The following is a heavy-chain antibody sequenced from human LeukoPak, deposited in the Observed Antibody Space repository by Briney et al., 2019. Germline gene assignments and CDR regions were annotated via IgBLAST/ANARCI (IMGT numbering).Heavy chain of an antibody. V-gene: IGHV1-69*04. CDR2: IIPILGIA. J-gene: IGHJ4*02. CDR3: ARDKATTGGLVDY. D-gene: IGHD3-16*01. Sequence: SVKVSCKASGGTFSSYAISWVRQAPGQGLEWMGRIIPILGIANYAQKFQGRVTITADKSTSTAYMELSSLRSEDTAVYYCARDKATTGGLVDYWGQGTLVTVSS. CDR1: GGTFSSYA.